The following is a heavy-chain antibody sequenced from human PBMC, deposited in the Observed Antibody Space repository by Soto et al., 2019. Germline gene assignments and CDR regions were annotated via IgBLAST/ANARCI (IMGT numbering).Heavy chain of an antibody. V-gene: IGHV3-33*01. CDR1: GFTFSSYG. D-gene: IGHD6-19*01. Sequence: GGSLRLSCAASGFTFSSYGMHWVRQAPGKGLEWVAVIWYDGSNKYYANSVKGRFTISRDNSKNTLYLQMNSLRAEDTAVYYCARNGRSGYSSGWYQSHYYYYGMDVWGQGTTVTVYS. J-gene: IGHJ6*02. CDR2: IWYDGSNK. CDR3: ARNGRSGYSSGWYQSHYYYYGMDV.